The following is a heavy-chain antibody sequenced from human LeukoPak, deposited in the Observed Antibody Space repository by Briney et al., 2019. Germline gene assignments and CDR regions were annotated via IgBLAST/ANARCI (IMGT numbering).Heavy chain of an antibody. V-gene: IGHV4-34*01. CDR2: INHSGST. D-gene: IGHD4-17*01. Sequence: SETLSLTCAVYGGSFSGYYWNWIRQPPGKGLEWIGEINHSGSTNYNPSLKSRVTISVDTSKNQFSLKLSSVTAADTAVYYCARVSGDNFDYWGQGTLVTVSS. J-gene: IGHJ4*02. CDR1: GGSFSGYY. CDR3: ARVSGDNFDY.